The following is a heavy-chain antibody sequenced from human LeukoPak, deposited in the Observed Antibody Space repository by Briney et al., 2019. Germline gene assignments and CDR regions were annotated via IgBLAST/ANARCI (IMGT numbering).Heavy chain of an antibody. D-gene: IGHD7-27*01. CDR2: IYYSGST. CDR3: ARGSSWGSGAGMDV. Sequence: LSLTCTVSGGSISSGGYYWSWIRQHPGKGLEWIGYIYYSGSTYYNPSLKSRVTISVDTSKNQFSLKLSSVTAADTAVYYCARGSSWGSGAGMDVWGQGTTVTVSS. CDR1: GGSISSGGYY. J-gene: IGHJ6*02. V-gene: IGHV4-31*03.